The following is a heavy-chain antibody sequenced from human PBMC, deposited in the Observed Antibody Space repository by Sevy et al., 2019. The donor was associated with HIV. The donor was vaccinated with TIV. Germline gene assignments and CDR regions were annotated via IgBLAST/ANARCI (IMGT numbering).Heavy chain of an antibody. CDR3: ARDEDFRVVGNLYYNWFDP. CDR1: GFTFSSYW. Sequence: GGSLRLSCAASGFTFSSYWMSWVRQAPGKGLEWVANIKQDGSEKYYVDSVKGRFTISRDNAKNSLYLQMNSLRAEDTAVYYCARDEDFRVVGNLYYNWFDPWGQGTLVTVSS. CDR2: IKQDGSEK. J-gene: IGHJ5*02. V-gene: IGHV3-7*01. D-gene: IGHD3-3*01.